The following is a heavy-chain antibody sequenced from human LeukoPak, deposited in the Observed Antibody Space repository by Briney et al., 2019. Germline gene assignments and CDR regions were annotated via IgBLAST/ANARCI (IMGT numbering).Heavy chain of an antibody. CDR2: ISTSGNDI. V-gene: IGHV3-48*03. Sequence: GGSLRLSCAASGFIFSNYEINWVRQAPGEGLEWISYISTSGNDIYYADSVKGRFTISRDNAKNSLYLQLNSLRADGTAVYYCARGAQWVLDYWGQGTLVTVSS. CDR1: GFIFSNYE. J-gene: IGHJ4*02. D-gene: IGHD1-26*01. CDR3: ARGAQWVLDY.